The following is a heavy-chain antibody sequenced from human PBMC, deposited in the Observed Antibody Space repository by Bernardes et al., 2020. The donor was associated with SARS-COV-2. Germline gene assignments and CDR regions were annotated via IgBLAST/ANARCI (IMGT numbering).Heavy chain of an antibody. D-gene: IGHD6-13*01. Sequence: SVPTLVKPTQTLTLTCTFSGFSLSTSGVGVGWIRQPPGKALEWLALIYWDDDKRYSPSLKSRLTITKDTSKNQVVLTMTNMDPVDTATYYCAHLLDSIAAAGRGEEYYYYYYGMDVWGQGTTVTVSS. CDR2: IYWDDDK. V-gene: IGHV2-5*02. J-gene: IGHJ6*02. CDR3: AHLLDSIAAAGRGEEYYYYYYGMDV. CDR1: GFSLSTSGVG.